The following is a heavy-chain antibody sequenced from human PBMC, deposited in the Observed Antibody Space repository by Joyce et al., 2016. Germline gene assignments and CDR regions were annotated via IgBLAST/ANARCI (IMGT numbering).Heavy chain of an antibody. V-gene: IGHV3-30*18. CDR2: ISDDGSHE. Sequence: QVQLVESGGGVVQPERSLRLSCVASGITLSSYAMHWVRQAPGKGLVRVAAISDDGSHEYYADSVKGRFTISRDKSKYTLFLQMNSLRAEDTAVYYCAKGGFYDSSGRGFFDFWGQGTLVTVSS. CDR1: GITLSSYA. J-gene: IGHJ4*02. CDR3: AKGGFYDSSGRGFFDF. D-gene: IGHD3-22*01.